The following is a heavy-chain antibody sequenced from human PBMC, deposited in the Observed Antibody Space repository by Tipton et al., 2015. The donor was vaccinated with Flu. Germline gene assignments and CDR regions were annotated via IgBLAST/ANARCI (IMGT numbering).Heavy chain of an antibody. D-gene: IGHD2-15*01. CDR2: IYTSGNT. Sequence: LRLSCNVSGGSLSGYYWSWIRQLAGKGLEWIGRIYTSGNTNYSPSLKSRVTMSVDTSKNQFSLKLSSMTAADTAVYYCARVSKVVVYGMDVWGQGTTVTVSS. CDR1: GGSLSGYY. J-gene: IGHJ6*02. CDR3: ARVSKVVVYGMDV. V-gene: IGHV4-4*07.